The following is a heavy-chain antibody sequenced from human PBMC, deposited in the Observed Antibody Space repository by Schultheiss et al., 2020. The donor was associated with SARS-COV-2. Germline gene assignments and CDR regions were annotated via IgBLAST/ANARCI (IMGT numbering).Heavy chain of an antibody. J-gene: IGHJ4*02. Sequence: ASVKVSCKASGYTFTSYAMHWVRQAPGQRLEWMGWSNAGNGNTKYSQEFQGRVTITRDTSASTAYMELSSLRSEDMAVYYCARGGESITIFGVVRVQSLDYWGQGTLVTVSS. CDR3: ARGGESITIFGVVRVQSLDY. CDR2: SNAGNGNT. CDR1: GYTFTSYA. D-gene: IGHD3-3*01. V-gene: IGHV1-3*02.